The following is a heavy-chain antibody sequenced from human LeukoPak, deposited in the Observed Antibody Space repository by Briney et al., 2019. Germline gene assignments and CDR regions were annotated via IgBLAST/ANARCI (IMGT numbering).Heavy chain of an antibody. D-gene: IGHD5-24*01. V-gene: IGHV4-59*01. CDR3: AGGTRRMATTFDY. CDR2: IYYSGST. J-gene: IGHJ4*02. CDR1: GGSISSYY. Sequence: SETLSLTCTVSGGSISSYYWSWIRQPPGKGLEWIGYIYYSGSTNYNPSLKSRVTISVDTSKNQFSLKLSSVTAADTAVYYCAGGTRRMATTFDYWGQGTLVTVSS.